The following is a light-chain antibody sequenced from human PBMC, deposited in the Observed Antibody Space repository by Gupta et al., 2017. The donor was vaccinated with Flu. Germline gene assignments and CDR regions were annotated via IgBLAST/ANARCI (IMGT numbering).Light chain of an antibody. CDR2: LGS. CDR1: QSLLHSNGYNY. V-gene: IGKV2-28*01. J-gene: IGKJ3*01. CDR3: MQALETSFT. Sequence: VTPGEPASISCRSSQSLLHSNGYNYLDWYVQKPGQSPQLLIYLGSNRASGVPDRFSGSGSGTDYTLKISRVEAEDVGVYYCMQALETSFTFGPGTKVDIK.